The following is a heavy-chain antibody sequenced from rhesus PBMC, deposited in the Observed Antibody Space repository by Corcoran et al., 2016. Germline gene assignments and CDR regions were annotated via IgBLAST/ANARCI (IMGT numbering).Heavy chain of an antibody. V-gene: IGHV3S5*01. D-gene: IGHD1-44*01. Sequence: EVQLVETGGGLVQPGGSLKLSCAASGFTFSSYGMSWVRQAPGKGLEWVSAINWGGGSTYYADSVKGRFTISRDNSKNTLSLQMNSLRAEDTAVYYCAKGYGKNFDYWGQGVLVTVSS. CDR3: AKGYGKNFDY. CDR1: GFTFSSYG. J-gene: IGHJ4*01. CDR2: INWGGGST.